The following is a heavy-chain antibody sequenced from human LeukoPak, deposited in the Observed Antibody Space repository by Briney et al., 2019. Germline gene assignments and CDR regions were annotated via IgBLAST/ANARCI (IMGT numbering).Heavy chain of an antibody. D-gene: IGHD5-12*01. CDR2: ISSSSSYI. CDR1: GFTFSSYS. CDR3: AKGRFGDIVAPDY. V-gene: IGHV3-21*01. J-gene: IGHJ4*02. Sequence: TGGSLRLSCAASGFTFSSYSMNWVRQAPGKGLEWVSSISSSSSYIYYADSVKGRFTISRDNAKNSLYLQMNSLRAEDTAVYYCAKGRFGDIVAPDYWGQGTLVTVSS.